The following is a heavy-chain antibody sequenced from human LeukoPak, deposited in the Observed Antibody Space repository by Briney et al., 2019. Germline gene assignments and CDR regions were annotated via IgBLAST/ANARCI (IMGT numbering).Heavy chain of an antibody. CDR2: SDPKSGAT. CDR1: GYTFTSYY. CDR3: ARGNFYDNKGYSPELRY. J-gene: IGHJ4*02. D-gene: IGHD3-10*01. V-gene: IGHV1-2*02. Sequence: GASVQVSCKTSGYTFTSYYIHWLRQAPGQRFEWMGWSDPKSGATKYEHFQGRVTMTRDTSISTAYMELSRLTSDDTAVYYRARGNFYDNKGYSPELRYWGQGTLVTVSS.